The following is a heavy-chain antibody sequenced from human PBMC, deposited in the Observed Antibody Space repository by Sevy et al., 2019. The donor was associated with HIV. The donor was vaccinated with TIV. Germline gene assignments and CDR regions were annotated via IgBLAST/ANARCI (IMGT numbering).Heavy chain of an antibody. J-gene: IGHJ2*01. CDR3: ARHSIAPRSWYFDL. V-gene: IGHV4-59*01. D-gene: IGHD6-6*01. Sequence: SETLSLTCTVSGGSISSYYWSWIRQPPGKGLEWIGYLYYRGRTNYNPSPKSRLTISVDTSKNQFSLKLSSVTAADTAVYYCARHSIAPRSWYFDLWGRGTLVTVSS. CDR1: GGSISSYY. CDR2: LYYRGRT.